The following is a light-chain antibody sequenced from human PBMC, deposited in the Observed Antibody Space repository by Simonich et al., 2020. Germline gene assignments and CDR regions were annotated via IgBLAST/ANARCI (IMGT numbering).Light chain of an antibody. CDR1: SSDVGGYNY. CDR2: DVS. J-gene: IGLJ3*02. CDR3: SSYTSSSNWV. Sequence: QSALTQPASVSGSPGQSITISCTGTSSDVGGYNYVSWYQQHPGKAPKLMIYDVSKWPSGVSNRCSGYKSGNTASLTISGLQAEDEADYYCSSYTSSSNWVFGGGTQLTVL. V-gene: IGLV2-14*01.